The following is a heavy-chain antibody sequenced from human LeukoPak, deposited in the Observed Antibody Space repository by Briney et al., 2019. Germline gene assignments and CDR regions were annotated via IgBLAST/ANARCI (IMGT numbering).Heavy chain of an antibody. J-gene: IGHJ4*02. D-gene: IGHD3-22*01. CDR1: GGSFSGYY. CDR3: AREWVYYXSSXYXXXXDY. CDR2: IYTSGST. V-gene: IGHV4-59*10. Sequence: SETLSLTCAVYGGSFSGYYWSWIRQPPGKGLEWIGRIYTSGSTNYNPSLKSRVTMSVDTSKNQFSLKLSSVTAADTAVYYCAREWVYYXSSXYXXXXDYWGQGTXVTVSS.